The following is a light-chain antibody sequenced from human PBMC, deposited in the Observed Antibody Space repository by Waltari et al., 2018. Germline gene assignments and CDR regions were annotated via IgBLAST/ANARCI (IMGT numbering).Light chain of an antibody. V-gene: IGKV1-5*03. CDR3: QQYSSYSET. J-gene: IGKJ2*01. CDR2: EAS. CDR1: RNINNW. Sequence: DIQLTQSPSTLSASVGDRVTITCRASRNINNWLAWYQQKPGKAPKLLIYEASTLESGVPSRFSGSGSGTEFTLSISTLQPDDFATYYCQQYSSYSETFGQGTKLEIK.